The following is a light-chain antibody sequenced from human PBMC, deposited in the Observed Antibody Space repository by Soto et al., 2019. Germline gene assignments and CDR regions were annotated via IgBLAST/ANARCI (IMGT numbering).Light chain of an antibody. Sequence: EIVLTQSPATLSLSPGERATLSCRASQSVRGYLAWYQQNPGQAPRLLIYDASNKATGIPARFSGSGSATDFTLTISSLEPEDFAVYYCQQRSNWPYTFGQGTRLEIK. CDR2: DAS. CDR3: QQRSNWPYT. J-gene: IGKJ5*01. CDR1: QSVRGY. V-gene: IGKV3-11*01.